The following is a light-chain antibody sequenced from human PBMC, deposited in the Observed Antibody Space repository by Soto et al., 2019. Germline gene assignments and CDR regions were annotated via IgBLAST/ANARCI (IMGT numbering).Light chain of an antibody. CDR1: RTDVGGYNL. CDR3: SSYAGRITLV. Sequence: QSGLTQTASVSGSPGQSITMSCTGSRTDVGGYNLVSWYQQHPGKAPKLLISDDNKLPSGVSDRFSGSKSGNTASLTISGLQAEDEGDYYCSSYAGRITLVFGGGTKLTVL. J-gene: IGLJ2*01. V-gene: IGLV2-23*01. CDR2: DDN.